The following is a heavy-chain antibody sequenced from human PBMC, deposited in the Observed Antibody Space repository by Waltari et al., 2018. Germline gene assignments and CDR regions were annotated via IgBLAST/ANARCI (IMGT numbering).Heavy chain of an antibody. V-gene: IGHV4-39*01. D-gene: IGHD3-3*01. J-gene: IGHJ4*02. Sequence: QLQLQESGPGLVKPSETLSLTCTVSGGSISRSSYYWGWIRQPPGKGLEWIGSIYYSGSTYYNPSLKSRVTISVDTSKNQFSLKLSSVTAADTAVYYCARLRETFRDYWSGYYWGYFDYWGQGTLVTVSS. CDR1: GGSISRSSYY. CDR3: ARLRETFRDYWSGYYWGYFDY. CDR2: IYYSGST.